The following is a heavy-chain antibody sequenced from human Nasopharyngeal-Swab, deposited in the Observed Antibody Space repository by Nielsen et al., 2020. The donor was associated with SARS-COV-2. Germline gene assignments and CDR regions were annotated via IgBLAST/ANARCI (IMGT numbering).Heavy chain of an antibody. CDR2: ITSRGDDT. V-gene: IGHV3-23*01. CDR3: AKREITMVRGVIGYFDY. J-gene: IGHJ4*02. Sequence: VRQAPGKGLEWVSSITSRGDDTYYADSVKGRFTISRDNSKNTLYLQMNSLRAEDTAVYYCAKREITMVRGVIGYFDYWGQGTLITVSS. D-gene: IGHD3-10*01.